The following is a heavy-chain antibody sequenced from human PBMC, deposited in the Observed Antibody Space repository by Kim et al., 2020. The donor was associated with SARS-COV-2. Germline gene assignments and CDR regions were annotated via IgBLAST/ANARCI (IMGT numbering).Heavy chain of an antibody. CDR2: ISYDGSNK. Sequence: GGSLRLSCAASGFTFSSYGMHWVRQAPGKGLEWVAVISYDGSNKYYADSVKGRFTISRDNSKNTLYLQMNSLRAEDTAVYYCARPNTYGGNQSRYYYYYGMDVWGQGTTVTVSS. V-gene: IGHV3-30*03. J-gene: IGHJ6*02. D-gene: IGHD2-15*01. CDR1: GFTFSSYG. CDR3: ARPNTYGGNQSRYYYYYGMDV.